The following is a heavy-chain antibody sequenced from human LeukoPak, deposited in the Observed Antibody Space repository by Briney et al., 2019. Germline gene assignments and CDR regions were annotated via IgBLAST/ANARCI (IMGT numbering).Heavy chain of an antibody. V-gene: IGHV1-46*01. CDR1: GYTFTSYY. Sequence: ASVKVSCKASGYTFTSYYMHWVRQAPGQGLEWMGIINPSGGSTSYAQKFQGRVTMTRDMSTSTVYMELSSLRSEDTAVYYCARDKSVGYSGSYVGDYWGQGTLVTVSS. CDR3: ARDKSVGYSGSYVGDY. J-gene: IGHJ4*02. D-gene: IGHD1-26*01. CDR2: INPSGGST.